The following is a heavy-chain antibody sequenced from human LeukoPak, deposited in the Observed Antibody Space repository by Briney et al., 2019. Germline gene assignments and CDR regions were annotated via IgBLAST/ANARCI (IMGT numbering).Heavy chain of an antibody. CDR1: GGTFSSYA. V-gene: IGHV1-69*01. D-gene: IGHD6-6*01. CDR3: ARGHASRLAARPSGTFDY. J-gene: IGHJ4*02. CDR2: IIPIFGTA. Sequence: SVKVSCKASGGTFSSYAISWVRQAPGQGLEWMGGIIPIFGTANYAQKFQGRVTITADESTGTAYMELSSLRSEDTAVYYCARGHASRLAARPSGTFDYWGQGTLVTVSS.